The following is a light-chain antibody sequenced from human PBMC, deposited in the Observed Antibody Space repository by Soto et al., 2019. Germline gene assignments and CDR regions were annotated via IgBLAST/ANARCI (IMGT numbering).Light chain of an antibody. Sequence: DIQMTQSPSSLSASVGDRVTITCRASQSISNYLNWYQHKPGKAPNLLIYAASTLQSGVPSRFSGSRSGTDFTLTITHLLPEDFASYYCHQSYSSPPTFGQGTKLEIK. J-gene: IGKJ2*01. CDR3: HQSYSSPPT. CDR1: QSISNY. CDR2: AAS. V-gene: IGKV1-39*01.